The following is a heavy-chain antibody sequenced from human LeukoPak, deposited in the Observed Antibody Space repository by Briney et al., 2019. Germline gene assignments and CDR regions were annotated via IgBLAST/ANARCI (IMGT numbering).Heavy chain of an antibody. CDR3: AKGGDIVAPIDY. CDR1: GFTFSTYA. J-gene: IGHJ4*02. D-gene: IGHD5-12*01. V-gene: IGHV3-23*01. Sequence: PGGSLRLSCAASGFTFSTYAMSWVRQAPGKGLEWVSAISGSGGATYYADSVKGRFTVSRDNSKNTLYLQMNSLRAEDTAVYYCAKGGDIVAPIDYWGQGTLVTVSS. CDR2: ISGSGGAT.